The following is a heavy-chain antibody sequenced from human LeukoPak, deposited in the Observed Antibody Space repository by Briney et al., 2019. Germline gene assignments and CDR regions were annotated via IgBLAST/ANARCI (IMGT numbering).Heavy chain of an antibody. CDR2: IVVGSGNT. CDR1: GFTFTSSA. D-gene: IGHD6-25*01. V-gene: IGHV1-58*02. Sequence: GASVKVSCKASGFTFTSSAMQWVRQARGQRLEWIGWIVVGSGNTNYAQKFQERVTITRDMSTSTAYMELSSLRSEDTAVYYCADSRPQSGYYYYYGMDVWGQGATVTVSS. CDR3: ADSRPQSGYYYYYGMDV. J-gene: IGHJ6*02.